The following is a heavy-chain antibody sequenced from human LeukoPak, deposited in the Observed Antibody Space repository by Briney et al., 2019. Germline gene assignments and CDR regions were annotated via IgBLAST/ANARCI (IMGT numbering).Heavy chain of an antibody. D-gene: IGHD6-19*01. V-gene: IGHV1-46*01. CDR2: INPSGGST. CDR1: GYTFTSYG. CDR3: ARDRLGSSFRKDAFDI. J-gene: IGHJ3*02. Sequence: GASVKVSCKASGYTFTSYGISWVRQAPGQGLEWMGIINPSGGSTSYAQKFQGRVTMTRDTSTSTVYMELSSLRSEDTAVYYCARDRLGSSFRKDAFDIWGQGTMVTVSS.